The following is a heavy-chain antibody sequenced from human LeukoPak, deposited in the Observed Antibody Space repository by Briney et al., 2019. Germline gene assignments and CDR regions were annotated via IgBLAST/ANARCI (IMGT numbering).Heavy chain of an antibody. CDR3: ARDSVDYYYDSSGYYSLDY. J-gene: IGHJ4*02. V-gene: IGHV1-69*13. Sequence: SVRVSCKASGGTFSSYAISWVRQAPGQGLEWMGGIIPIFGTANYAQKFQGRVTITADESTSTAYMELSSLRSEDTAVYYCARDSVDYYYDSSGYYSLDYWGQGTLVTVSS. CDR2: IIPIFGTA. D-gene: IGHD3-22*01. CDR1: GGTFSSYA.